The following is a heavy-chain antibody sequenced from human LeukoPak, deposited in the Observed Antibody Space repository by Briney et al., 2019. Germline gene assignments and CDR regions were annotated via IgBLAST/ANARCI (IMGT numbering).Heavy chain of an antibody. CDR3: AKGGYYDSRGPYDC. CDR1: GFTFSSYA. V-gene: IGHV3-23*01. Sequence: PGGSLRLSCAASGFTFSSYAMSWVRQAPGKGLEWVSGISGSGSNTYYADSVKGRFTISRDNSKNTLYLQMNSLRAEDTAVYYCAKGGYYDSRGPYDCWGPGTLVTVSS. CDR2: ISGSGSNT. J-gene: IGHJ4*02. D-gene: IGHD3-22*01.